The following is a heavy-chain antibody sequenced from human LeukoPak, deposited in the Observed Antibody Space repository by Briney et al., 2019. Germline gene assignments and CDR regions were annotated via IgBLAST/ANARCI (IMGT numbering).Heavy chain of an antibody. CDR1: GYSISSGYY. CDR2: IYHSGST. D-gene: IGHD3-10*01. V-gene: IGHV4-38-2*02. Sequence: SETLSLTCTVSGYSISSGYYWGWIRQPPGQGLEWIGSIYHSGSTYYNPSLKSRVTISVDTSKNQFSLKLSSVTAADTAVYYCARDGRKGMVRGVNDYWGQGTLVTVSS. J-gene: IGHJ4*02. CDR3: ARDGRKGMVRGVNDY.